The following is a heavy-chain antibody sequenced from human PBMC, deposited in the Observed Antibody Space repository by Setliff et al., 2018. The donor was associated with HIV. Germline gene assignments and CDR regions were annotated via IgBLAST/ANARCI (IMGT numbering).Heavy chain of an antibody. Sequence: SGPTLVNPTQTLTLTCTFSGLSLSTSGVGVGWIRQSPGKALEWLAFIYWNYNKHYGTSLKSRLTVTKDTSKNRVVFTMTNMDPVDTATYYCAYSGRQLRGPYFDFWGQGTPVTVSS. J-gene: IGHJ4*02. CDR3: AYSGRQLRGPYFDF. D-gene: IGHD1-1*01. CDR2: IYWNYNK. V-gene: IGHV2-5*01. CDR1: GLSLSTSGVG.